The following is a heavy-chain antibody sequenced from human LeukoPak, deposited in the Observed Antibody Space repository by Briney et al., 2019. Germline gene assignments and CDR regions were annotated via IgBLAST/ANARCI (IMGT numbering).Heavy chain of an antibody. CDR2: IYSGGSS. V-gene: IGHV3-66*01. J-gene: IGHJ4*02. CDR1: GLTVGFKC. CDR3: ATRPDGNDVPYFDY. D-gene: IGHD5-12*01. Sequence: GGSLRLSCAASGLTVGFKCMSWVRQAPGKGLEWVSIIYSGGSSYYADSVKGRFTVSRDTSKNTLYLQMNSLRAEDTAVYYCATRPDGNDVPYFDYWGLGTLVTVSS.